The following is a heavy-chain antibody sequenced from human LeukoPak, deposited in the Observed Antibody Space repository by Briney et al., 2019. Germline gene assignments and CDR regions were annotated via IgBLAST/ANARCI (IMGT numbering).Heavy chain of an antibody. J-gene: IGHJ4*02. CDR1: GFTFSSYS. CDR3: AREIQAPGKTLDY. CDR2: ISSSSSTI. V-gene: IGHV3-48*04. Sequence: PGGSLRLSCAASGFTFSSYSMNWVSQAPGKGLEWVSYISSSSSTIYYADSVKGRFTISRDNAENTLYLQMNSLRAEDTAIYYCAREIQAPGKTLDYWGQGALVTVSS.